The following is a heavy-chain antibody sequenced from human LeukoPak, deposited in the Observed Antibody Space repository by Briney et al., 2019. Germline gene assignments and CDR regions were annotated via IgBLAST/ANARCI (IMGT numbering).Heavy chain of an antibody. J-gene: IGHJ3*02. CDR3: ARRMVRGVIIVGAFDI. CDR2: IYTSGST. CDR1: GCSISSYY. V-gene: IGHV4-4*09. D-gene: IGHD3-10*01. Sequence: PSETLSLTCTVSGCSISSYYWSWIRQPPGKGLEGIGYIYTSGSTNYNPSLKSRVTISVDTSKNQFSLKLSSVTAADTAVYYCARRMVRGVIIVGAFDIWGQGTMVTVSS.